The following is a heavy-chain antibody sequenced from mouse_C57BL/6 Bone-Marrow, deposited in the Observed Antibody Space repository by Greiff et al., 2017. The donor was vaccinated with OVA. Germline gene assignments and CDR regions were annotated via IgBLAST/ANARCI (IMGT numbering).Heavy chain of an antibody. CDR3: ARAPCAYAMDD. Sequence: QVQLQQSDAELVKPGASVTISCKVSGYTFTDHTIHWMKQRPEQGLEWLGYIYPRDGSTKYNEKFKGKATLTADKSSSTAYMLLNNLTSEDSAVKFCARAPCAYAMDDWGQGTSVTVSS. CDR2: IYPRDGST. V-gene: IGHV1-78*01. CDR1: GYTFTDHT. J-gene: IGHJ4*01.